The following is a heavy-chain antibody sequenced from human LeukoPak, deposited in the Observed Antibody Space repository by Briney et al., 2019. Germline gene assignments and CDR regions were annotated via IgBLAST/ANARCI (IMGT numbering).Heavy chain of an antibody. Sequence: GGSLRLSCAVSGFTVSSNYMNWVRQAPGKGLEWVSYISSSSTIYYADSVKGRFTISRDNAKNSLYLQMNSLRAEDTAIYYCARDRGSYFPPDYWGQGTLVTVSS. CDR1: GFTVSSNY. CDR3: ARDRGSYFPPDY. D-gene: IGHD1-26*01. J-gene: IGHJ4*02. V-gene: IGHV3-69-1*01. CDR2: ISSSSTI.